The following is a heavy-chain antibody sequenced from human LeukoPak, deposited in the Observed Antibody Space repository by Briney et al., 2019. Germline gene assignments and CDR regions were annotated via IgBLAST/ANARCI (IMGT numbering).Heavy chain of an antibody. V-gene: IGHV4-59*01. CDR1: GGSISSYY. J-gene: IGHJ4*02. CDR2: IYYSGST. CDR3: ARVELLGSSGWPFDY. Sequence: SEALSLTCTVSGGSISSYYWSWIRRPPGKGRVWIGYIYYSGSTNYNPSLKSRVTVSVDTSKNQFSLKLSSVTAADTAVYYCARVELLGSSGWPFDYWGQGTLVTVSS. D-gene: IGHD6-19*01.